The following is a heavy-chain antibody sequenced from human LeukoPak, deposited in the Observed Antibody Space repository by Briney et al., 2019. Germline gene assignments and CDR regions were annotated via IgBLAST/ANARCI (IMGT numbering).Heavy chain of an antibody. Sequence: ASVKVSCKASGYTFTSYGISWVRQAPGQGLEGMGWISAYNGNTNYAQKLQGRVTMTTDTSTSTAYMELRSLRSDDTAVYYCVPYCSGGSCYGIWGQGTLVTVSS. V-gene: IGHV1-18*01. CDR1: GYTFTSYG. CDR3: VPYCSGGSCYGI. J-gene: IGHJ4*02. D-gene: IGHD2-15*01. CDR2: ISAYNGNT.